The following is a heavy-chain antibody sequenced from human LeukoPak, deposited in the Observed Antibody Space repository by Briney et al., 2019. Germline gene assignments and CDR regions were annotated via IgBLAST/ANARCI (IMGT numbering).Heavy chain of an antibody. D-gene: IGHD3-3*01. CDR3: TTDRTPGRKKLRFLEWLADYYYYYMDV. CDR1: GFTFSNAW. CDR2: IKSKTDGGTT. V-gene: IGHV3-15*01. J-gene: IGHJ6*03. Sequence: PGGSLRLSCAASGFTFSNAWMSLVRQAPGKGLEWVGRIKSKTDGGTTDNAAPVKGRFTISRDDSKNTLYLQMNSLKTEDTALYYCTTDRTPGRKKLRFLEWLADYYYYYMDVWGKGTTVTVSS.